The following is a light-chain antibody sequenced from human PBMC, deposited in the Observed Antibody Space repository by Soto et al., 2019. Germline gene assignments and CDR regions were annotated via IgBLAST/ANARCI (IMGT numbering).Light chain of an antibody. CDR2: GAS. J-gene: IGKJ1*01. CDR1: QSVSSN. V-gene: IGKV3-15*01. CDR3: QQYSNWPRP. Sequence: DIVMQQSAGTLSLYHRERATLSCRASQSVSSNLAWYQQKPGQAPRLLIYGASTRATGIPARFSGSGSGTEFTLTISSLEPEDFAVYYCQQYSNWPRPFGQGTKVDIK.